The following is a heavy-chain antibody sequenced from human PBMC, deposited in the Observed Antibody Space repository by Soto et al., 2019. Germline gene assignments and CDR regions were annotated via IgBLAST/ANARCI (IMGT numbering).Heavy chain of an antibody. V-gene: IGHV4-30-4*01. CDR2: IYHIGRT. CDR3: ARERSNSPDYFAD. Sequence: QVQLQESGPGLVKPSQTLSLICAVSGVYINSDDYYWTWIRQPPGEGLQWIGYIYHIGRTLYNPSLMSRITISMDSSKNQFSLNLNSVTAADTAVYFCARERSNSPDYFADWGRGTLVTVSS. D-gene: IGHD6-6*01. J-gene: IGHJ4*02. CDR1: GVYINSDDYY.